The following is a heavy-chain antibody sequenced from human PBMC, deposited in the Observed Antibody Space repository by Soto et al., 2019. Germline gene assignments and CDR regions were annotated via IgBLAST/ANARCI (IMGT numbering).Heavy chain of an antibody. D-gene: IGHD3-10*01. J-gene: IGHJ4*02. CDR2: MNPHSGET. Sequence: QVQLVQSGAEVRRPGASVKVSCKASGYSFTSLHFNWVRQATGQGLEWIGWMNPHSGETGYAQRFQGRDTMTTDISLSTAYMELRSLTSHDTAVYFCARGSPGPVDHWGQGTLVTVSS. V-gene: IGHV1-8*01. CDR1: GYSFTSLH. CDR3: ARGSPGPVDH.